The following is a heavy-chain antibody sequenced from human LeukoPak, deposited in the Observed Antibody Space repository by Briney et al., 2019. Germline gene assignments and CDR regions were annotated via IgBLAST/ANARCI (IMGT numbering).Heavy chain of an antibody. CDR3: ARGPGYSYGSSYYYMDV. CDR1: GGSFSGYY. J-gene: IGHJ6*03. CDR2: INHSGST. Sequence: SETLSLTCAVYGGSFSGYYWSWIRQPPGKGLEWIGEINHSGSTNYNPSLKSRVTILVDTSKNQFSLKLTSVTAADTAVYYCARGPGYSYGSSYYYMDVWGKGTTVTVSS. D-gene: IGHD5-18*01. V-gene: IGHV4-34*01.